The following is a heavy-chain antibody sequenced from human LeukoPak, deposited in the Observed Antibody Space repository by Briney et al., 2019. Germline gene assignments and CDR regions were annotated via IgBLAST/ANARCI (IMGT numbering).Heavy chain of an antibody. Sequence: PSETLSLTCAVYGGSFSGYYWSWIRQPPGKGLEGIGEINHSGSTNYNPSLKSRVTISVDTSKNQFSLKLSSVTAADTAVYYCARGSRKVLRFLEWSPFDYWGQGTLVTVSS. J-gene: IGHJ4*02. D-gene: IGHD3-3*01. CDR3: ARGSRKVLRFLEWSPFDY. CDR1: GGSFSGYY. CDR2: INHSGST. V-gene: IGHV4-34*01.